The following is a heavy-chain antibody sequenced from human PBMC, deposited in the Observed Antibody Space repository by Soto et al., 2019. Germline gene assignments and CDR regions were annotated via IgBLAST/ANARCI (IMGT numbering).Heavy chain of an antibody. CDR3: AKGGTSHFYGIDV. V-gene: IGHV3-23*01. D-gene: IGHD2-2*01. CDR1: GFTFNNFV. CDR2: IGGIGQYA. Sequence: EVQVLETGGGLVQPGGSLRLSCVASGFTFNNFVMNWVRQAPGKGLEWVAIIGGIGQYAYYADSVNVRFTFSRDNSKNTVYLEMNSLSAEDTAIYFCAKGGTSHFYGIDVWGSGTTVTVSA. J-gene: IGHJ6*04.